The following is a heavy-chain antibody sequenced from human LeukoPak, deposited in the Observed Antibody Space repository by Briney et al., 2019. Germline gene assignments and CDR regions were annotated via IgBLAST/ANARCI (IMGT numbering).Heavy chain of an antibody. J-gene: IGHJ3*02. Sequence: PSQTLSLTSTVSRVSISSGSYYTSWIRHPPQKRLEWVGRVYTSGSTNYTPSLKSRVTISVDTSKNQFSLKLSSVSAADTAVYYCARGDFWSGYRHAFDIWGQGTMVTVSS. CDR3: ARGDFWSGYRHAFDI. CDR2: VYTSGST. CDR1: RVSISSGSYY. V-gene: IGHV4-61*02. D-gene: IGHD3-3*01.